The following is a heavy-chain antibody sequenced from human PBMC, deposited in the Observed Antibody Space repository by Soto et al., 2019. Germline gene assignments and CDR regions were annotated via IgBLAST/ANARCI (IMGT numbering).Heavy chain of an antibody. Sequence: QVQLVQSGAEVKKPGSSVKVSCKASGGTFSTYGMNWVRLAPGQGLEWMGGIIPKFGTTNYAQKFQGRVTITADESTNTAYMELNYLRSEDTAVYFSARALDPYYPGNSLTLDYWGQRTLVTVSS. J-gene: IGHJ4*02. D-gene: IGHD3-16*02. CDR1: GGTFSTYG. CDR3: ARALDPYYPGNSLTLDY. CDR2: IIPKFGTT. V-gene: IGHV1-69*13.